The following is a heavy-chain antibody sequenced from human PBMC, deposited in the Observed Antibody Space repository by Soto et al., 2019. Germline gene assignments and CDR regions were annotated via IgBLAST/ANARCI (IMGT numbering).Heavy chain of an antibody. CDR2: VNHSGST. CDR1: VGSFSGYY. Sequence: QVQLQQWGAGQLKPSETLSLTCAVYVGSFSGYYWSWIRQPPANALEWIAEVNHSGSTNYNPSLRSRVTISIHTSKSQFSLKLASLTAAYTAVYYCSETPGDAFDLWGQGTLVAVSS. V-gene: IGHV4-34*01. CDR3: SETPGDAFDL. J-gene: IGHJ3*01.